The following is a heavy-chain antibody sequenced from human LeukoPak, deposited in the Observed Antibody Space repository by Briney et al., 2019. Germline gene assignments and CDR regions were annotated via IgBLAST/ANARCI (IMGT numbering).Heavy chain of an antibody. CDR2: FSGSGGGT. V-gene: IGHV3-23*01. CDR3: AKVGSTWSLLGS. D-gene: IGHD6-13*01. Sequence: GGSLRLSCATSGFTFSNYAMAWVRQAPGKGLEWVGFSGSGGGTYYADSVKGRFTISRDNSKNTLYLQMDSLRAEDTAVYYCAKVGSTWSLLGSWGQGTLVTVSS. CDR1: GFTFSNYA. J-gene: IGHJ5*01.